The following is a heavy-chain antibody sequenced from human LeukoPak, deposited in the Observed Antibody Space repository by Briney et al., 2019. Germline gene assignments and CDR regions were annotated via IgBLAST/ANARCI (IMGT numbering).Heavy chain of an antibody. CDR2: IYYSGST. Sequence: SETLSLTCSLSGDSISSSSYYWGWIRQPPGKRLEWIGSIYYSGSTYYNPSLKSRVTISVDTSKNQFSLKLTSVTAADTAVYYCARGLIWSQGTLVTVSS. CDR3: ARGLI. CDR1: GDSISSSSYY. V-gene: IGHV4-39*01. J-gene: IGHJ4*02. D-gene: IGHD3-16*01.